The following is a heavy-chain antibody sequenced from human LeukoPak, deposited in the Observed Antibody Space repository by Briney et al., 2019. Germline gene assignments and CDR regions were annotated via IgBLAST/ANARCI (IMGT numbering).Heavy chain of an antibody. D-gene: IGHD1-26*01. CDR3: VRATREPDY. J-gene: IGHJ4*02. V-gene: IGHV1-46*01. CDR1: GYTFTNFY. Sequence: ASVKVSCKASGYTFTNFYMSWVRQAPGQGLQWMGIINPSGGSTSYAQKFQGRVTITRDTSTSTVFMELGSLGSEDTAMYYCVRATREPDYWGQGTLVTVSS. CDR2: INPSGGST.